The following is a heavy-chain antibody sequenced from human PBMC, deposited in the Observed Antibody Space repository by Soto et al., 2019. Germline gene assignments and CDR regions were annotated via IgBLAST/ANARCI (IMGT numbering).Heavy chain of an antibody. CDR2: IYSAGSA. V-gene: IGHV3-66*01. CDR1: GFTVSSYH. D-gene: IGHD6-13*01. J-gene: IGHJ4*02. CDR3: ARVQSSSYHYFDY. Sequence: EVQLVESGGGLVQPGGSLRLSCAASGFTVSSYHMSWVRQAPGKGLEWVSVIYSAGSADFADSVKGRFTISRDNSKNTLYLQMSILRAEDTAVYYCARVQSSSYHYFDYWGQGTLVTVSS.